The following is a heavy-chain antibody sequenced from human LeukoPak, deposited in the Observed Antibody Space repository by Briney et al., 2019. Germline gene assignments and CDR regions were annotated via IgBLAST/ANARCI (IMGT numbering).Heavy chain of an antibody. CDR3: ARDIPSYDAFDI. CDR1: GYTFTGYY. D-gene: IGHD2-2*01. CDR2: INPNSGGT. Sequence: APVKLSCTASGYTFTGYYMHWVRHAPRQGHEWMGWINPNSGGTNYAQKFQVRVTMTRDTSISTAYMELSRLRSDDPAVYYCARDIPSYDAFDIWGQRTMVTASS. J-gene: IGHJ3*02. V-gene: IGHV1-2*02.